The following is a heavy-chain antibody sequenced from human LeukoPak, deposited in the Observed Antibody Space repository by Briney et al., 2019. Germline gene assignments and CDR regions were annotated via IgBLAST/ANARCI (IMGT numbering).Heavy chain of an antibody. D-gene: IGHD3-22*01. J-gene: IGHJ4*02. CDR2: IYSGGST. Sequence: PGGSLRLSCAASGFTVSSNYMSWVRQAPWKGLEWVSVIYSGGSTYYADSVKGRFTISRDNSKNTLYLQMNSLRAEDTAVYYCAGADDSSGYPGFYWGQGTLVTVSS. CDR1: GFTVSSNY. CDR3: AGADDSSGYPGFY. V-gene: IGHV3-53*01.